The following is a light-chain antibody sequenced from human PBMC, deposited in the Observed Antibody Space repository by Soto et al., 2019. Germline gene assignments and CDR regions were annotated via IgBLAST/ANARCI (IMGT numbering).Light chain of an antibody. CDR1: SSDVGSYNL. J-gene: IGLJ1*01. CDR3: CSYAGSSTSPYV. V-gene: IGLV2-23*01. Sequence: QSALTQPASVSGSPGQSITISCTGTSSDVGSYNLVSWYQQHPGKAPKLMIYEGSKRPSGVSNRFSGSKSGNTASLTISGLQAEDEADSYCCSYAGSSTSPYVFGTGTKVTVL. CDR2: EGS.